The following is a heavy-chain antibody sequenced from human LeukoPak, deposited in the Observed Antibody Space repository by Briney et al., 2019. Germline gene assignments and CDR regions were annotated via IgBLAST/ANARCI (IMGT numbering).Heavy chain of an antibody. D-gene: IGHD6-13*01. J-gene: IGHJ4*02. CDR3: ARSAVSSWPSHGY. Sequence: PGRPLRLSCAASGFTFSSYSMNWVRQAPGKGLEWVSVIYSGGSTYYADSVKGRFTISRDNSKNTLYLQMNSLRAEDTAVYYCARSAVSSWPSHGYWGQGTLVTVSS. V-gene: IGHV3-66*01. CDR1: GFTFSSYS. CDR2: IYSGGST.